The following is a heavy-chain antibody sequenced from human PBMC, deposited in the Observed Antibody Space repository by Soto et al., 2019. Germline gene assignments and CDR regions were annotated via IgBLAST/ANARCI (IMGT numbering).Heavy chain of an antibody. Sequence: GGSLRLSCAASGFTFSSYAMSWVRQAPGKGLEWVSAISGSGGSTYYADSVKGRFTISRDNSKNTLYLQMNSLRAEDTAVYYCAKGHCSGGSCYYYYYGMDVWGQGTTVTVSS. CDR1: GFTFSSYA. J-gene: IGHJ6*02. D-gene: IGHD2-15*01. V-gene: IGHV3-23*01. CDR2: ISGSGGST. CDR3: AKGHCSGGSCYYYYYGMDV.